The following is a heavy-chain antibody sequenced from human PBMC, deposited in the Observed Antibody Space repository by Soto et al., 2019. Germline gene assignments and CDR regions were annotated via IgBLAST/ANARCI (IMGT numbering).Heavy chain of an antibody. Sequence: QVQLVQSGAEVKKPGSSVKVSCKASGGTFSSYAISWVRQAPGQGLEWMGGIIPIFGTANYAQKFQGRVTITADESTSTAYMELSSLRSEDTAVYYCARGGVDYYDSSGYYYSEHDYWGQGTLVTVSS. D-gene: IGHD3-22*01. CDR3: ARGGVDYYDSSGYYYSEHDY. CDR1: GGTFSSYA. V-gene: IGHV1-69*12. J-gene: IGHJ4*02. CDR2: IIPIFGTA.